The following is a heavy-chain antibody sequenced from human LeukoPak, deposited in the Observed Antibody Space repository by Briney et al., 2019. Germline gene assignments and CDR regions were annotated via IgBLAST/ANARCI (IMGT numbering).Heavy chain of an antibody. Sequence: PSETLSLTCAVYGGSFSGYYWSWIRQPPGKGLEWIGEINHSGSTNYNPSLKSRVTISVDTSKNLFSLKLSSVTAADTAVYYCARQNYDYVWGSYRPTHFDYWGQGTLVTVSS. CDR2: INHSGST. V-gene: IGHV4-34*01. CDR3: ARQNYDYVWGSYRPTHFDY. J-gene: IGHJ4*02. CDR1: GGSFSGYY. D-gene: IGHD3-16*02.